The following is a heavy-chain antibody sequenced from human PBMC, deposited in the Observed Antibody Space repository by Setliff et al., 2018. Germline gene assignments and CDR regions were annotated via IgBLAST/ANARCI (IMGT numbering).Heavy chain of an antibody. J-gene: IGHJ6*02. CDR3: ARDTRIGDYYYYYGMDV. D-gene: IGHD2-15*01. CDR1: NGSINDYF. Sequence: ETLSLTCTVSNGSINDYFWTWIRQPPGKGLEWIGYISNSGITKYNPALKGRVSISLDTSNNQFSLRLSSVTAADTALYYCARDTRIGDYYYYYGMDVWGQGTTVTVSS. V-gene: IGHV4-59*01. CDR2: ISNSGIT.